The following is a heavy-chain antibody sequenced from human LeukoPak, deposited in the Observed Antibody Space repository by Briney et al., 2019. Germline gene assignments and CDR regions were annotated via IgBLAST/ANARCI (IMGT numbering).Heavy chain of an antibody. CDR2: IIPILGIA. Sequence: GASVKVSCKASGGTFTSYAISWVRQAPGQGLEWMGRIIPILGIANYAQHFQRRVTIPADKSTSPAYMELTSLRSEDTAVYYCASLKTGTTDYYYGMDVWGQGTTVTVSS. CDR1: GGTFTSYA. D-gene: IGHD1-7*01. CDR3: ASLKTGTTDYYYGMDV. V-gene: IGHV1-69*04. J-gene: IGHJ6*02.